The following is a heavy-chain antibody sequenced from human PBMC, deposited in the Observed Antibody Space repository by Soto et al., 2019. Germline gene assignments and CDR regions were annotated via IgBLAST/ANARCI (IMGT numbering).Heavy chain of an antibody. Sequence: EAQLLESGGTLVQPGGSLRLSPAASSLNFINDAMAWVRQAPGKGQEWVSTIAARVTYTYYADSGRGRFTRSRANSMSTVYLQINTLRADGTAVYYCAIQNTAKRAFDVWGQATVVTVSA. CDR3: AIQNTAKRAFDV. J-gene: IGHJ3*01. V-gene: IGHV3-23*01. CDR1: SLNFINDA. D-gene: IGHD2-21*02. CDR2: IAARVTYT.